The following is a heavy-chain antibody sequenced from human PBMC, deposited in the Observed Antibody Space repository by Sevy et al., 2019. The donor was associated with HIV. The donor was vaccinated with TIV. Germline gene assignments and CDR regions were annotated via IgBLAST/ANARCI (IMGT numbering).Heavy chain of an antibody. V-gene: IGHV3-72*01. CDR3: ATHAGIAAAGRVFDY. Sequence: GGSLRLSCVASGFTFSDHYMEWVRQAPGKGLEWVGRTRNKADGYTTEYAATVKGRFTISRDDSKNSLYVQMNSLKTEETAVYYCATHAGIAAAGRVFDYWGQGTLVTVSS. CDR1: GFTFSDHY. J-gene: IGHJ4*02. CDR2: TRNKADGYTT. D-gene: IGHD6-13*01.